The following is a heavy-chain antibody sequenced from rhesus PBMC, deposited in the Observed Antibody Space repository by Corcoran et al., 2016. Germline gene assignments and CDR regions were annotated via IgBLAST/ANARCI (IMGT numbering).Heavy chain of an antibody. CDR2: INGNSGST. V-gene: IGHV4-80*01. J-gene: IGHJ1*01. Sequence: QVQLQESGPGLVKPSETLSLTCAVSGGSFSSYWWSWIRQPPGKGLEWIGEINGNSGSTNYHPTLNSRITLSKNAAKNPVSLKLSSVAAAGTAMFYWARYDGRYLDLFPWGQGALVTVSS. CDR3: ARYDGRYLDLFP. CDR1: GGSFSSYW. D-gene: IGHD3-3*01.